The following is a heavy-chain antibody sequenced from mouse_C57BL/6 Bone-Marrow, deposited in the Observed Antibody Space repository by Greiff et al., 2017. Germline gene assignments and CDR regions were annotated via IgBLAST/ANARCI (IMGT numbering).Heavy chain of an antibody. CDR1: GYTFTDYE. D-gene: IGHD1-1*02. J-gene: IGHJ2*01. Sequence: QVQLQQSGAELVRPGASVTLSCKASGYTFTDYEMHWVKQTPVHGLEWIGAIDPETGGTAYNQKFKGKAILTAYKSSSTAYMELRSLTSEDFSVYYCTTGGYWGQGTTLTVSS. CDR3: TTGGY. CDR2: IDPETGGT. V-gene: IGHV1-15*01.